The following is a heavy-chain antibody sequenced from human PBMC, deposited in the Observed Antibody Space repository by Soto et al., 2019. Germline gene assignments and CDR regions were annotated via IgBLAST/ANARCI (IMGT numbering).Heavy chain of an antibody. V-gene: IGHV1-18*01. CDR1: GYRFNSYG. D-gene: IGHD3-22*01. J-gene: IGHJ6*02. CDR2: ISPYNDDT. CDR3: ARGGYYDSSGSRNYHYYGMDV. Sequence: QAQLVQSGAEVKKPGASVRVSCKASGYRFNSYGISWVRQAPGQGLEWLGWISPYNDDTKYAQRLQGRVTMSTDTSSRTADMHLRSLRSDDTAVYFCARGGYYDSSGSRNYHYYGMDVWGQGTTVTVSS.